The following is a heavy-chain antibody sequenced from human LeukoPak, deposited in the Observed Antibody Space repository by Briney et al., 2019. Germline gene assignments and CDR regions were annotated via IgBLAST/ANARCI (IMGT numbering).Heavy chain of an antibody. D-gene: IGHD5-12*01. CDR1: GFTFSSYA. V-gene: IGHV3-23*01. CDR3: ARRGYSGYDFPYYFDY. CDR2: ISGSGGST. J-gene: IGHJ4*02. Sequence: GGSLRLSCAASGFTFSSYAMSWVRQAPGKGLEWVSAISGSGGSTYYADSVKGRFTISRDNSKNALYLQMNSLRAEDTAVYYCARRGYSGYDFPYYFDYWGQGTLVTVSS.